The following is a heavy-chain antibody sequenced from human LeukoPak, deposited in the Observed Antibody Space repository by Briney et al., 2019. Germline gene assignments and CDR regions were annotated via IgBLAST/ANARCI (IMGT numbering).Heavy chain of an antibody. V-gene: IGHV1-46*01. CDR1: GYTFTSYY. CDR2: INPSGGST. J-gene: IGHJ4*02. D-gene: IGHD5-18*01. CDR3: ARGSYGGWIRIARSITFDY. Sequence: ASVKVSCKASGYTFTSYYMHWVRQAPGQGLEWMGLINPSGGSTSYAQKFQGRVTMTRDTSTSTVYMELSSLRSEDTAVYYCARGSYGGWIRIARSITFDYWGQGTLVTVSS.